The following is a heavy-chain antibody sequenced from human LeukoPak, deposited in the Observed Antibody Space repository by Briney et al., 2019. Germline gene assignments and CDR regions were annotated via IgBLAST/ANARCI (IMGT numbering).Heavy chain of an antibody. V-gene: IGHV3-23*01. CDR3: ARSDGYGSGWNSY. CDR2: ISGSGGST. D-gene: IGHD6-19*01. J-gene: IGHJ4*02. CDR1: GFTFSSYA. Sequence: GGSLRLSCAASGFTFSSYAMSWVRQAPGKGLEWVSAISGSGGSTYYADSVKGRFTISRDNSKNTLYLQMNSLRAEDTAVYYCARSDGYGSGWNSYWGQGTLVTVSS.